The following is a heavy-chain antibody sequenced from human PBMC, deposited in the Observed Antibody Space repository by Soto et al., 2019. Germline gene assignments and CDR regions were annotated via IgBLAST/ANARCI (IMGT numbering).Heavy chain of an antibody. CDR3: ARDAGSFDY. CDR2: IRQDGSEK. V-gene: IGHV3-7*01. Sequence: GGSLRLSCVGSGFTFSSNWMTWVRQAPGKGLEWVGNIRQDGSEKNYVDSVKGRFTFTRDTSAGTVYMQLSSLRSEDTAVYYCARDAGSFDYWGQGTLVTVSS. J-gene: IGHJ4*02. CDR1: GFTFSSNW. D-gene: IGHD3-10*01.